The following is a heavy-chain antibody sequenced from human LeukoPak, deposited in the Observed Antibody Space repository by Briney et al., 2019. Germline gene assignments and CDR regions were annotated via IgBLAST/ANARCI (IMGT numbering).Heavy chain of an antibody. CDR1: GFSFSSYG. Sequence: GGSLRLSCAASGFSFSSYGMHWVRQAPGKGLEWVAVISYDGSNKYYADSVKGRFTISRDNSKNTLYLQMNSLRSDDTAVYYCAREGIDLVLMLYGGFDWGQGTLVTVSS. J-gene: IGHJ1*01. CDR2: ISYDGSNK. CDR3: AREGIDLVLMLYGGFD. V-gene: IGHV3-30*03. D-gene: IGHD2-8*01.